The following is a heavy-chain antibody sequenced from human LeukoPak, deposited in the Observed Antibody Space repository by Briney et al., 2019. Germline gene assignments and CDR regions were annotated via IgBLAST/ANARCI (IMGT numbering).Heavy chain of an antibody. Sequence: GRSLRLSCAASGFTFSTYAMHWVRQAPGKGLEGVAVFSYDGSNKYYADSVKGRFTISRDNSKNTLYLQMNSLRPEDTAIYYCARDREDLLTGLDYWGQGTLVTVSS. CDR3: ARDREDLLTGLDY. CDR2: FSYDGSNK. CDR1: GFTFSTYA. J-gene: IGHJ4*02. V-gene: IGHV3-30*04. D-gene: IGHD3-9*01.